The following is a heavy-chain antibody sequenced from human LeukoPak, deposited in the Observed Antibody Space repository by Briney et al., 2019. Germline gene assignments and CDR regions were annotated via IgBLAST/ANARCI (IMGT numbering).Heavy chain of an antibody. D-gene: IGHD3-22*01. J-gene: IGHJ6*03. CDR3: ARGRQDVTMIVVVMTAVSYYLDV. V-gene: IGHV4-34*01. CDR1: GGSFSDYS. Sequence: SETLSLTCAVYGGSFSDYSWTWIRHSPGKGLEWIGEINHNGGTNHNPSLKSRVTISVNTSKNQFSLELSSVTAADTAVYYCARGRQDVTMIVVVMTAVSYYLDVWGKGTTVTVS. CDR2: INHNGGT.